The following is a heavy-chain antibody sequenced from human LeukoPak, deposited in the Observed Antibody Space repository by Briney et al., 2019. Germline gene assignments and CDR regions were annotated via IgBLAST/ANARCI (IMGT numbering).Heavy chain of an antibody. CDR2: ISSSSSTI. Sequence: GGSLRLSCAASGFTFSSYSMNWVRQAPGKGLEWVSYISSSSSTIYYADSVKGRFTISRDNAKNSLYLQMNSLRAEDTAVYYCATRSPEAGFDYWGQGTLVTVSS. D-gene: IGHD6-19*01. CDR1: GFTFSSYS. V-gene: IGHV3-48*01. J-gene: IGHJ4*02. CDR3: ATRSPEAGFDY.